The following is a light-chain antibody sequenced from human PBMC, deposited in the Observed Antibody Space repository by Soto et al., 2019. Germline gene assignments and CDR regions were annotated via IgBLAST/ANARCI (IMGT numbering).Light chain of an antibody. CDR2: GAS. CDR3: QQYVSSSRT. Sequence: EIVLTQSPGTLSLSPGERATLSCRASQSVSSYLAWYQQKPGQAPRLLIYGASSRATGIPDRFSGSGSGTDITLTISRLEPEDFAVYYCQQYVSSSRTFGQGTKVEIK. CDR1: QSVSSY. V-gene: IGKV3-20*01. J-gene: IGKJ1*01.